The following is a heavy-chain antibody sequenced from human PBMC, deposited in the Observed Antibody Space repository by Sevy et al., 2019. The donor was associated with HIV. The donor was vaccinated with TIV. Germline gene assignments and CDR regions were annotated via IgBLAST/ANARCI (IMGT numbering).Heavy chain of an antibody. V-gene: IGHV3-48*03. D-gene: IGHD3-3*01. Sequence: GGSLRLSCAASGFTFRSFEMNWVRQAPGKGLEWVSYISSSGDTTDYTDSVRGRFPISRDNAKKSLYLQMNSLRGEDTAIYYCAKRGGQYDLGMDVWGQGTTVTVSS. CDR2: ISSSGDTT. CDR3: AKRGGQYDLGMDV. J-gene: IGHJ6*02. CDR1: GFTFRSFE.